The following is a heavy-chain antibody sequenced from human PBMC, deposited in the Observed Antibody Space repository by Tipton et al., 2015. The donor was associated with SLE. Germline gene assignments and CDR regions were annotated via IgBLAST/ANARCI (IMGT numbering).Heavy chain of an antibody. J-gene: IGHJ6*02. D-gene: IGHD6-25*01. Sequence: TLSLTCTVSGGSISGYYWNWIRQPPGKGLEWIGYIYYSGSTNYNPSLKSRVTISVDTSKNQFSLKLSSVTAADTAVYYCARQSGWYFYYGMDVWGPGTTVTASS. V-gene: IGHV4-59*01. CDR1: GGSISGYY. CDR3: ARQSGWYFYYGMDV. CDR2: IYYSGST.